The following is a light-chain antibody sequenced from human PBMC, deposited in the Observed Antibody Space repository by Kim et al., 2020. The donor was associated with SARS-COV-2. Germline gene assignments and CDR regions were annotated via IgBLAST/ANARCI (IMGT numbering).Light chain of an antibody. CDR2: GKH. CDR1: SHRSYY. Sequence: VALGQTVRITCQGDSHRSYYATWYQQKPGQAPIVVIYGKHNRPSGIPDRFSGSSAGNTASLTITGTQAGDEADYYCNSRDSNDNVVFGGGTKLTVL. CDR3: NSRDSNDNVV. J-gene: IGLJ2*01. V-gene: IGLV3-19*01.